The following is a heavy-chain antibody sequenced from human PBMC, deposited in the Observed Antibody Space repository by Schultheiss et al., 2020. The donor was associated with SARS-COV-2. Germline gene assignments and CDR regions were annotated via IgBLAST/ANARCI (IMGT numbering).Heavy chain of an antibody. CDR1: GFTFSSYA. CDR2: ISGSGGST. CDR3: AKDYYDSSGYPDY. J-gene: IGHJ4*02. Sequence: GGSLRLSCAASGFTFSSYAMSWVRQAPGKGLEWVSAISGSGGSTYYADSVKGRFTISRDNSKNTLFLQMNSLTAEDTAVYYCAKDYYDSSGYPDYWGQGTLVTVSS. V-gene: IGHV3-23*01. D-gene: IGHD3-22*01.